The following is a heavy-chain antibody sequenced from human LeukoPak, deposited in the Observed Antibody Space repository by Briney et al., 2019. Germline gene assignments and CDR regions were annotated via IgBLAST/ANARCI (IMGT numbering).Heavy chain of an antibody. J-gene: IGHJ4*02. D-gene: IGHD2-2*01. CDR1: GFTFSSYW. Sequence: GGSLRLSCTASGFTFSSYWMHWVRQAPGKGLVWVSHINYDGSSTNYADSVKGRFTISRDNAKNTLYLQMNSLRAEDTAVYYCARDWVVPADAFDYWGQGTLVTVSS. CDR2: INYDGSST. CDR3: ARDWVVPADAFDY. V-gene: IGHV3-74*01.